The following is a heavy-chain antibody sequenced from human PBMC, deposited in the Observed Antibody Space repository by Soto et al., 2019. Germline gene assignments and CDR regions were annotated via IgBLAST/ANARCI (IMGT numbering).Heavy chain of an antibody. CDR3: ARDVSSGSSSLYLDAFDI. CDR2: INRDGSKK. Sequence: EVQLEESGGDLVQPGGSLRLSCAASGFTLSAYWMTWVRQAPGKGLEWVANINRDGSKKSYLDSVRGRFTISRGNVGDSLYLQMDSLRAADTALYYCARDVSSGSSSLYLDAFDIWGQGTMVTVSS. CDR1: GFTLSAYW. D-gene: IGHD6-13*01. J-gene: IGHJ3*02. V-gene: IGHV3-7*05.